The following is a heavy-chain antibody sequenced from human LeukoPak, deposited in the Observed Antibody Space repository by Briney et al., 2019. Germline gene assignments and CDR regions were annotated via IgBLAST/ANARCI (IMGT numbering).Heavy chain of an antibody. V-gene: IGHV3-23*01. Sequence: GGSLRLSCAASGFTFSTYAMSWVRQAPGKGLEWVSGLSNSGGSGGTTYFADSVKGRFSISRDNSKSTLYLQLSSLTAEDTAVYYCAKAMSTDHYDSKGFYRVDFDSWGQGTLVTVSS. J-gene: IGHJ4*02. CDR3: AKAMSTDHYDSKGFYRVDFDS. CDR2: LSNSGGSGGTT. D-gene: IGHD3-22*01. CDR1: GFTFSTYA.